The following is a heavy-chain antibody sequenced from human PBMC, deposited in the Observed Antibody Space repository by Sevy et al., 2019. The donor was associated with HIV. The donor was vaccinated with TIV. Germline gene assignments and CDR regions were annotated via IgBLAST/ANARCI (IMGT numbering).Heavy chain of an antibody. CDR2: ISFDATNK. V-gene: IGHV3-30-3*01. D-gene: IGHD1-1*01. Sequence: GGSLRLSCAASGFTFNRYSMHGVRQAPRKGLEWVATISFDATNKHYPDSVKGRFTISRDNFQNSLFLQMDSLRPEDTAVYYCALERLSSDVAEYFQNWGQGTLVTVSS. CDR1: GFTFNRYS. CDR3: ALERLSSDVAEYFQN. J-gene: IGHJ1*01.